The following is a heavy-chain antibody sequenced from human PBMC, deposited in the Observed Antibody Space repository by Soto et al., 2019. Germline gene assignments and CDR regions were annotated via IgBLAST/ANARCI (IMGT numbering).Heavy chain of an antibody. CDR2: IYYSGST. Sequence: TLSLTCTVSGGSVSSGSYYWSWIRQPPGKGLEWIGYIYYSGSTNYNPSLKSRVTISVDTSKNQFSLKLSSVTAADTAVYYCARTGANWNPKGYYFDYWGQGTLVTVYS. CDR1: GGSVSSGSYY. J-gene: IGHJ4*02. D-gene: IGHD1-1*01. V-gene: IGHV4-61*01. CDR3: ARTGANWNPKGYYFDY.